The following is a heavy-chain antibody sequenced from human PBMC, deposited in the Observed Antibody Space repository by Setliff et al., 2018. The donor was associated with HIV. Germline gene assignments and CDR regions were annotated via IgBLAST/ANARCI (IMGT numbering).Heavy chain of an antibody. CDR3: ARVPYRSAWFSGGHDAFDI. D-gene: IGHD6-19*01. CDR1: GYTFSSYG. Sequence: EASVKVSCKASGYTFSSYGISWVRQAPGQGLEWMGWISGYNGNTKYVQKLQGRVTMTTDTSTGTVYMELRSLRHDDTAEYFCARVPYRSAWFSGGHDAFDIWGQGTMVTVSS. J-gene: IGHJ3*02. CDR2: ISGYNGNT. V-gene: IGHV1-18*01.